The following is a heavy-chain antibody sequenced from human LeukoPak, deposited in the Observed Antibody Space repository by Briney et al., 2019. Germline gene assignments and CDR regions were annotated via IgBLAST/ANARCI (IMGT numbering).Heavy chain of an antibody. J-gene: IGHJ3*02. CDR1: GFTFSSYA. CDR3: ARGHMVRGVIINDAFDI. V-gene: IGHV3-30*04. CDR2: ISYDGSNK. D-gene: IGHD3-10*01. Sequence: PGGSLRLSCAASGFTFSSYAMHWVRQAPGKGLEWVAVISYDGSNKYYADSVKGRFTISRDNSKNTLYLQMNSLRAEDTAVYYCARGHMVRGVIINDAFDIWGQGTMVTVSS.